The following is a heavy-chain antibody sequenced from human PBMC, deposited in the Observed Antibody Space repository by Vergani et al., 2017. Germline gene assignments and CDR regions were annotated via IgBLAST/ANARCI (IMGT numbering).Heavy chain of an antibody. D-gene: IGHD1-26*01. CDR3: ARVRATSMSXFDY. CDR2: IYSGGST. V-gene: IGHV3-66*02. Sequence: EVQLVESGGGLVQPGGSLRLSCAASGFTVSSNYMSWVRQAPGKGLEWVSVIYSGGSTYYADSVKGRFTISRDNSKNTLYLQMNSLRAEDTAVYYCARVRATSMSXFDYWGQGTLVTVSS. J-gene: IGHJ4*02. CDR1: GFTVSSNY.